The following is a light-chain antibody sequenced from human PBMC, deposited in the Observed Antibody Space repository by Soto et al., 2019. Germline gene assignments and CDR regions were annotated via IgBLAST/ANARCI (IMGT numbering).Light chain of an antibody. CDR2: NTT. J-gene: IGLJ2*01. V-gene: IGLV7-43*01. CDR3: VLYYGGAHVV. Sequence: QAVVTQEPSLTVSPGGTVTLTCASSTGPVTTSHYPNWFQQKPGQPPRSLIYNTTNTHSWTPARFSGSLLGGKAALTLSGVLPEDEADYYCVLYYGGAHVVFGGGTKVTVL. CDR1: TGPVTTSHY.